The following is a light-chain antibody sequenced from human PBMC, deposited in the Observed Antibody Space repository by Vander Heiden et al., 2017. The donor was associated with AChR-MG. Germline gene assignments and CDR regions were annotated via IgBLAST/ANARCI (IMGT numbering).Light chain of an antibody. J-gene: IGLJ2*01. CDR2: EVN. CDR3: SSYGGSSNFAVL. Sequence: QSALTQPPSASGSPGQSVTISCTGSSSDLGASNYVSWYQQYPGKAPKFIIYEVNKRPSGVPDRFSGSKSGNTASLTVSGLQAEDEADYYCSSYGGSSNFAVLFGGGTKLTVL. V-gene: IGLV2-8*01. CDR1: SSDLGASNY.